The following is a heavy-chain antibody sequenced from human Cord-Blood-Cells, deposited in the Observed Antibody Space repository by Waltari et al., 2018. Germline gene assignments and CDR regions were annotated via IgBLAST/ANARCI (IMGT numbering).Heavy chain of an antibody. CDR2: IYYSGST. CDR3: ARHDFRGSSSFDY. J-gene: IGHJ4*02. D-gene: IGHD6-6*01. V-gene: IGHV4-39*01. Sequence: QLQLQDSGPGLVKPSETLSLTCTVSGGSISSSSYYWGWIRQPPGKGLEWIGSIYYSGSTYYNPSLKSRVTISVDTSKNQFSLKLSSVTAADTAVYYCARHDFRGSSSFDYWGQGTLVTVSS. CDR1: GGSISSSSYY.